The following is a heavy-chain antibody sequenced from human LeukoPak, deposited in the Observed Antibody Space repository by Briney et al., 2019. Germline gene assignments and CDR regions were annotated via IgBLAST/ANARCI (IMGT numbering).Heavy chain of an antibody. D-gene: IGHD2-15*01. V-gene: IGHV4-30-4*01. CDR3: ARVRFHQVVAATHFDY. CDR2: IYYSGST. J-gene: IGHJ4*02. CDR1: GGSISSGDYY. Sequence: PSQTLSLTCTVSGGSISSGDYYWRWLRQPPGKGLEWIGYIYYSGSTYYNPSLKSRVTISVDTSKNQFSLKLSSVTAADTAVYYCARVRFHQVVAATHFDYWGQGTLVTVSS.